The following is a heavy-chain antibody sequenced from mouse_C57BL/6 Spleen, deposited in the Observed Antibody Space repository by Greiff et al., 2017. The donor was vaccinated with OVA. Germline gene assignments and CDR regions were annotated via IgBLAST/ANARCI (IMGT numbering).Heavy chain of an antibody. V-gene: IGHV1-50*01. J-gene: IGHJ1*03. CDR2: IDPSDSYT. CDR1: GYTFTSYW. Sequence: QVQLQQSGAELVKPGASVKLSCKASGYTFTSYWMQWVKQRPGQGLEWIGEIDPSDSYTNYNQKFKGKATLTVDTSSSTAYMQLSSLTSEDSAVYYCARTDGWYFDVWGTGTTVTVSS. CDR3: ARTDGWYFDV.